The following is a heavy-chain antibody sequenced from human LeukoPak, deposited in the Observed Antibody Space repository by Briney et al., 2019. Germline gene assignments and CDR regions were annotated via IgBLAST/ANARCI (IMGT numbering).Heavy chain of an antibody. CDR3: AKETIVVVPAAILDY. CDR1: GFTFISYG. CDR2: IWYDGSNK. D-gene: IGHD2-2*01. V-gene: IGHV3-33*06. J-gene: IGHJ4*02. Sequence: GGSLRLSCAASGFTFISYGMHWVRQAPGKGLEWVAVIWYDGSNKYYADSVKGRFTISRDNSKNTVYLQMNSLRAEDTAVYYCAKETIVVVPAAILDYWGQGTLVTVSS.